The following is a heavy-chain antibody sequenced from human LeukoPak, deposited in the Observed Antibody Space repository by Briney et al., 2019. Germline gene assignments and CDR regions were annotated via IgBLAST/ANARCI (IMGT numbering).Heavy chain of an antibody. Sequence: PSETLSLTCTVSGGSISSYYWSWIRQPPGKGLEWIGYIYYSGSTNYNPSLKSRVTISVDTSKNQFSLKLSSVTAADTAVYYCARCREDGGSSWYWGGGVYYYYMDVWGKGTTVTVSS. J-gene: IGHJ6*03. CDR3: ARCREDGGSSWYWGGGVYYYYMDV. D-gene: IGHD6-13*01. CDR1: GGSISSYY. CDR2: IYYSGST. V-gene: IGHV4-59*01.